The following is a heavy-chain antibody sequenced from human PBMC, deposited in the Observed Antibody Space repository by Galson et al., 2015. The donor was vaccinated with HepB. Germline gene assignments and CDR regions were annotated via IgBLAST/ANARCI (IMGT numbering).Heavy chain of an antibody. V-gene: IGHV1-18*01. J-gene: IGHJ4*02. Sequence: SVKVSCKASGYTFTSYGISWVRQAPGQGLEWMGWISAYNGNTNYAQKLQGRVTMTTDTSTSTAYMELRSLRSDDTAVYYCARDWEWCLGSTSCQPVDYWGQGTLVTVSS. CDR3: ARDWEWCLGSTSCQPVDY. CDR1: GYTFTSYG. D-gene: IGHD2-2*01. CDR2: ISAYNGNT.